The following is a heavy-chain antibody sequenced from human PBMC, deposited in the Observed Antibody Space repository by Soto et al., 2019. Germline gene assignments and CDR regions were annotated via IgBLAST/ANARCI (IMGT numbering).Heavy chain of an antibody. CDR2: INHSGST. Sequence: QVQLQQWGAGLLKPSETLSLTCAVYGGSFSGYYWSWIRQPPGKGLEWIGEINHSGSTNYNPSLKSRVTISVDTSKNQFSLKLSSVTAADTAVYYCARGPERRLRPPGNWFDPWGQGTLVTVSS. V-gene: IGHV4-34*01. D-gene: IGHD5-12*01. CDR3: ARGPERRLRPPGNWFDP. CDR1: GGSFSGYY. J-gene: IGHJ5*02.